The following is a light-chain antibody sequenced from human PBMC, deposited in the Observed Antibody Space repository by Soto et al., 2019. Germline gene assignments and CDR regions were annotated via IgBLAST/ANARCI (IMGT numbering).Light chain of an antibody. CDR2: RTS. CDR1: QSISSN. V-gene: IGKV3-15*01. CDR3: QHSGSSPRT. J-gene: IGKJ1*01. Sequence: EIVMTQSPATLSVSPWERATRCCRASQSISSNLAWYQQKPGQAPRLLMFRTSSRATGFPARFSGSGSGTEFTLTISSLQSEDFAVYYCQHSGSSPRTFGQGTKVDIK.